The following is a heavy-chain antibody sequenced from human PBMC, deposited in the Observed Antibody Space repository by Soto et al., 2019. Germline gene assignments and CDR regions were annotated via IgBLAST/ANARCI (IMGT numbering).Heavy chain of an antibody. J-gene: IGHJ4*02. D-gene: IGHD6-19*01. V-gene: IGHV3-73*02. CDR1: GFTFSDSA. CDR3: TLAAVASY. Sequence: EVQLVESGGGLVQPGGSLKVSCAASGFTFSDSAMHWVRQASGKGLEWVGRIRGKTNSYATTYAASLKGRFTISRDDSKSTTYLQMNSLKAEDTAVYYCTLAAVASYWGQGTLVTVSS. CDR2: IRGKTNSYAT.